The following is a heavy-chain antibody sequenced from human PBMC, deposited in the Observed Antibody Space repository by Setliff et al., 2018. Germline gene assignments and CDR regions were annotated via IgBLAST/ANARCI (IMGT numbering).Heavy chain of an antibody. Sequence: GESLKISCKASEYTFSDYWIGWVRQMPGKGLEWMGLVFPSDSDTRYSPSFQGRVTISADKSRTIAYLQWNSLKASDTAVYYCARLGQWDALGIWGRGTMVTVSS. D-gene: IGHD6-19*01. J-gene: IGHJ3*02. V-gene: IGHV5-51*01. CDR3: ARLGQWDALGI. CDR1: EYTFSDYW. CDR2: VFPSDSDT.